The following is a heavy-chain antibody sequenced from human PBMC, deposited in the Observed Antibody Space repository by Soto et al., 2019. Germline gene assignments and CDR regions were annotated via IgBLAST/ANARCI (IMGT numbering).Heavy chain of an antibody. CDR1: GDSINNYY. J-gene: IGHJ4*02. D-gene: IGHD6-13*01. V-gene: IGHV4-59*01. CDR3: AKYRRTEAEGFTLDY. Sequence: SETLSLTCTVSGDSINNYYWSWIRQPPGKRLEWIGYIYYTGSPTYNPSLESRVTMSVDSSKNQFSLKLNSVNAADTAAYYCAKYRRTEAEGFTLDYWGRRTLVTVSS. CDR2: IYYTGSP.